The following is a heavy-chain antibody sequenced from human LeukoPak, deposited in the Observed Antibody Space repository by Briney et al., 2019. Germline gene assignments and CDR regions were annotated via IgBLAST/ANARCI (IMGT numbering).Heavy chain of an antibody. Sequence: GGSLRLSCAASGFTFSSYSMNWVRQAPGKGLEWVSSISSSSSYIYYADSVKGRFTISRDNAKNSLYLQMNSLRVEDTAVYYCASRSDYGGKFDYWGQGTLVTVSS. V-gene: IGHV3-21*01. D-gene: IGHD4-23*01. J-gene: IGHJ4*02. CDR1: GFTFSSYS. CDR3: ASRSDYGGKFDY. CDR2: ISSSSSYI.